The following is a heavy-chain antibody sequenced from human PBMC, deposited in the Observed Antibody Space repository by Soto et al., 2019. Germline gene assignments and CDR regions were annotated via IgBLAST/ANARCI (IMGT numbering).Heavy chain of an antibody. CDR3: AKEVTLSCVVMVAECPWFDP. CDR1: GFTFSSYA. Sequence: GGSLRLSCAASGFTFSSYAMSWVRQAPGKGLEWVSAISGSGGSTYYADSVKGRFTISRDNSKNTLYLQMNSLRAEDTAVYYCAKEVTLSCVVMVAECPWFDPWGQGTLVTVSS. J-gene: IGHJ5*01. CDR2: ISGSGGST. V-gene: IGHV3-23*01. D-gene: IGHD2-15*01.